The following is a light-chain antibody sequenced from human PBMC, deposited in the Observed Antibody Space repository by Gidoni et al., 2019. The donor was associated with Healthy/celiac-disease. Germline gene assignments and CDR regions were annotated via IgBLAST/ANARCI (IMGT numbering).Light chain of an antibody. CDR2: DAS. J-gene: IGKJ2*03. CDR3: QQRSNWPPGG. Sequence: EIVLTQSPATLSLSPGESATLSCRASQSVSSYLAWYQQKPGQAPRLLIYDASNRATGIPARFSGSGSGTDFTLTISSLEPEDFAVYYCQQRSNWPPGGFGQGTKLEIK. V-gene: IGKV3-11*01. CDR1: QSVSSY.